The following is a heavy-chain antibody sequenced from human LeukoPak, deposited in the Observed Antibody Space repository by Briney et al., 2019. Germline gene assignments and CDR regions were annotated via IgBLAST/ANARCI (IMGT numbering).Heavy chain of an antibody. V-gene: IGHV3-7*01. CDR2: IKEDGSEK. D-gene: IGHD6-19*01. CDR3: ARGEVAVAGFDY. Sequence: GGSLRLSCATSGFTFSGYWMSWVRQAPGKGLEWVADIKEDGSEKYYVDSVKGRFTISRDNSKNTLYLQMNSLRAEDTAVYYCARGEVAVAGFDYWGQGTLVTVSS. J-gene: IGHJ4*02. CDR1: GFTFSGYW.